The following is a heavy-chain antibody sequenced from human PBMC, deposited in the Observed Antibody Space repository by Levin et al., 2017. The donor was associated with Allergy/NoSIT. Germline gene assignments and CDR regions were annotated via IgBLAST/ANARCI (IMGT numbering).Heavy chain of an antibody. D-gene: IGHD3-10*01. CDR2: ISSSGSSR. Sequence: GGSLRLSCAASGFNFNDFYMTWIRQAPGQGLEWVSSISSSGSSRYYADSVKGRFTISRDNTRNSLYLQMTSPRADDTAVYYCARRRAEISYELAHSYYCGMDVWGQGTTVTVSS. V-gene: IGHV3-11*01. J-gene: IGHJ6*02. CDR3: ARRRAEISYELAHSYYCGMDV. CDR1: GFNFNDFY.